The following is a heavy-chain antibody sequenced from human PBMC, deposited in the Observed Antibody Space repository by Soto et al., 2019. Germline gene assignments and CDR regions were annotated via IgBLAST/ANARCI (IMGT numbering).Heavy chain of an antibody. CDR3: ARSSTSANYFDY. CDR1: GFTFSSYA. J-gene: IGHJ4*02. D-gene: IGHD2-2*01. V-gene: IGHV3-23*01. Sequence: PGGSLRLSXAASGFTFSSYAMSWVRQAPGKGLEWVSAISGSGGSTYYADSVKGRFTISRDNSKNTLYLQMNSLRAEDTAVYYRARSSTSANYFDYWGQGTLVTVSS. CDR2: ISGSGGST.